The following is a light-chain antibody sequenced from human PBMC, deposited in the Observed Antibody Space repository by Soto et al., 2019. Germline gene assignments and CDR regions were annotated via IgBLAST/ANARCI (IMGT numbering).Light chain of an antibody. J-gene: IGLJ2*01. V-gene: IGLV2-23*01. CDR3: CSYAGSHVV. CDR2: ESS. CDR1: SSDVGSYNL. Sequence: QSALTQPASVSGSPGQSITISCTGTSSDVGSYNLVSWYQQHPGKAPKLMIYESSKRPSGVSNRVSGSKSGNTASLTISGLQAEDEADYYCCSYAGSHVVFGGGTTLTVL.